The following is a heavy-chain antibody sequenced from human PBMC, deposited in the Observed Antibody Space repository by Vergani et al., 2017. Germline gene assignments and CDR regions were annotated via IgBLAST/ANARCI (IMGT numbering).Heavy chain of an antibody. Sequence: QVQLQESGPGLVKPSETLSLTCTVSGGSISSYYWSWIRQPPGKGLEWIGYIYYSGSTNYNPSLKSRVTISVDTSKNQFSLKLSSVTAADTAVYYCARESAAAGTEAYYYYYYMDVWGKGTTVTVSS. J-gene: IGHJ6*03. CDR3: ARESAAAGTEAYYYYYYMDV. CDR2: IYYSGST. D-gene: IGHD6-13*01. CDR1: GGSISSYY. V-gene: IGHV4-59*12.